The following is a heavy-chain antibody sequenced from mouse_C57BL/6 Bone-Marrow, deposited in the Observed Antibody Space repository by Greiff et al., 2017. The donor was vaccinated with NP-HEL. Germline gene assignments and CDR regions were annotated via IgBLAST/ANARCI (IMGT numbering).Heavy chain of an antibody. CDR1: GYTFTGYW. CDR2: ILPGSGST. CDR3: TSPEPYYGSS. J-gene: IGHJ3*01. D-gene: IGHD1-1*01. Sequence: QVQLQQSGAELMKPGASVKLSCKATGYTFTGYWIAWVKQRPGHGLEWIGEILPGSGSTNYNDKFKGKATFTADTSSNPAYMQLSSLTTEDSAIYCCTSPEPYYGSSWGQGTLVTVSA. V-gene: IGHV1-9*01.